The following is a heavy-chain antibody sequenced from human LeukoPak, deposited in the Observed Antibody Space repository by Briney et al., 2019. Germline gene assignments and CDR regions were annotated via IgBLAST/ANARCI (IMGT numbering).Heavy chain of an antibody. D-gene: IGHD1-26*01. CDR3: ARGNRGAFYGMDV. V-gene: IGHV4-34*01. CDR2: INHSGST. J-gene: IGHJ6*02. Sequence: SETLSLTCAVYGGSFSGYYWSWIRQSPGKRLEWIGEINHSGSTNYNPSLKSRVTISVDTSKNQFSLKLSSVTAADTAVYYCARGNRGAFYGMDVWGQGTTVTVSS. CDR1: GGSFSGYY.